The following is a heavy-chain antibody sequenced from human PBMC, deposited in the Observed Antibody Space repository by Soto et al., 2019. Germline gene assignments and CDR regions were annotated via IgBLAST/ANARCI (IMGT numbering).Heavy chain of an antibody. CDR1: GYTFTNYD. V-gene: IGHV1-8*01. CDR2: VNPDSGGT. CDR3: ARSALGSGVNFDY. Sequence: QVQLVQSGAEVTRPGASVKVSCKTSGYTFTNYDINWVRQAAGQGLEWMGWVNPDSGGTDYVQNFRGRVTMTRDTSISTAYLELSSLTSDDTAVYFRARSALGSGVNFDYWGQGTLVTVSS. D-gene: IGHD3-10*01. J-gene: IGHJ4*02.